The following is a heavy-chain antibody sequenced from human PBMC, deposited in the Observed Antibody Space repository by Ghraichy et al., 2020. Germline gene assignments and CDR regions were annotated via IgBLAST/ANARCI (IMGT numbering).Heavy chain of an antibody. CDR3: ARHGNVGLFDY. CDR1: GGSISSYY. J-gene: IGHJ4*02. CDR2: IYYRGST. Sequence: SETLSLTCTVSGGSISSYYWSWIRQPPGKGLEWIGYIYYRGSTNYNPSLKSRVTISVDTSKNQFSLKLSSVTAADTAVYYCARHGNVGLFDYWGQGTLVTVSS. V-gene: IGHV4-59*08. D-gene: IGHD1-1*01.